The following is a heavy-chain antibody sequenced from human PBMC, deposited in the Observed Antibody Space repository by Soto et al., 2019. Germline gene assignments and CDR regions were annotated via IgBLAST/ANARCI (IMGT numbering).Heavy chain of an antibody. Sequence: EVQLLESGGGLVQPGGSLRLSCAVSGLTFSGYAMSWVRQAPGKGLEWVSGITGSGGTTYYAYSVKGRFTISRDNSKNTLYLQINSLRAEDTAIYFCAKDTGRELDDWGPGTLVTVSS. CDR3: AKDTGRELDD. CDR1: GLTFSGYA. J-gene: IGHJ4*02. V-gene: IGHV3-23*01. CDR2: ITGSGGTT.